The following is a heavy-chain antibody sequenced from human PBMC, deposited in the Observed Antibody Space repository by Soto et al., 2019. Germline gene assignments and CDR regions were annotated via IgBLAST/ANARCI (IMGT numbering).Heavy chain of an antibody. J-gene: IGHJ4*02. CDR2: IGGEGRTE. CDR1: GFTFSRLA. V-gene: IGHV3-33*01. D-gene: IGHD2-15*01. Sequence: QVQLVESGGGVVQPGRSLRLSCAASGFTFSRLAIHWVRQAPGKWLEWVAAIGGEGRTEKYADSVRGRFTISRDNSKNTLYLQMNSLRAEDTAVYYCARSGDCSAANCNLRGPFDYWGQGTLVTVSS. CDR3: ARSGDCSAANCNLRGPFDY.